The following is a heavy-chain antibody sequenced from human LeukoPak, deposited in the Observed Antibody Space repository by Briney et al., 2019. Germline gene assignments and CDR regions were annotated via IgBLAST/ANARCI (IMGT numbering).Heavy chain of an antibody. J-gene: IGHJ4*02. CDR3: ARGGDYYDSSGYLDY. CDR2: IYPGDSDT. CDR1: GYSFTSYW. D-gene: IGHD3-22*01. V-gene: IGHV5-51*01. Sequence: GESLKISCKGSGYSFTSYWIGWVRQMPGKGLEWMGIIYPGDSDTRYSRSFQGQVTISADKSISTAYLQWSSLKASDTAMYYCARGGDYYDSSGYLDYWGQGTLVTVSS.